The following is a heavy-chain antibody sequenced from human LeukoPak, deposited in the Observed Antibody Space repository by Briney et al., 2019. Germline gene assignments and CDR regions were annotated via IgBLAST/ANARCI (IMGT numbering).Heavy chain of an antibody. D-gene: IGHD5-24*01. Sequence: MSGEPLKISCKGSGYIFTSYWIGWVRQMPGKGLEWMGIISPGDSDTAYSPSFQGPVTISADKSINTAYLRWSSLKASDTAMYYCARRNGYNAGAFDFDYWGQGTQVTVSS. CDR2: ISPGDSDT. J-gene: IGHJ4*02. CDR1: GYIFTSYW. V-gene: IGHV5-51*01. CDR3: ARRNGYNAGAFDFDY.